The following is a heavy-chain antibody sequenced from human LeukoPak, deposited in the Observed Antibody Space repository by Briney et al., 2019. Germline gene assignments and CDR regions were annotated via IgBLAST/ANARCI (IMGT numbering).Heavy chain of an antibody. CDR1: GGSISSGGYY. Sequence: PSETLSLTCTVSGGSISSGGYYWSWIRQPPGKGLEWIGYIYTSGSTNYNPSLKSRVAISVDTSKNQFSLKLSSVTAADTAVYYCARASYYDPPRPYYYYMDVWGKGTTVTVSS. CDR3: ARASYYDPPRPYYYYMDV. CDR2: IYTSGST. V-gene: IGHV4-61*08. D-gene: IGHD3-3*01. J-gene: IGHJ6*03.